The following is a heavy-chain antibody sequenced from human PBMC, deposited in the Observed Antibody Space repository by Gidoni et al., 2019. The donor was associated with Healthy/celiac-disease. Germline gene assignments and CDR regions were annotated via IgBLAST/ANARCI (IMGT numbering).Heavy chain of an antibody. Sequence: EVQLVESGGGLVQPGGSLRLSCAASGFTFISYSMNWVRQAPGKGLEWVSYISSSSSTIYYADSVKGRFTISRDNAKNSLYLQMNSLRDEDTAVYYCARRGGYDLGLFYYYGMDVWGQGTTVTVSS. CDR2: ISSSSSTI. V-gene: IGHV3-48*02. CDR1: GFTFISYS. CDR3: ARRGGYDLGLFYYYGMDV. J-gene: IGHJ6*02. D-gene: IGHD5-12*01.